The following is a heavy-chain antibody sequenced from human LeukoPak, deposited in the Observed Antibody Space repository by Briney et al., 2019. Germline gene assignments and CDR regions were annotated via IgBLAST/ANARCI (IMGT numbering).Heavy chain of an antibody. J-gene: IGHJ3*02. CDR3: AGYTVTTGKGAFDI. D-gene: IGHD4-17*01. CDR1: GGTFSSYA. V-gene: IGHV1-69*13. CDR2: IIPIFGTA. Sequence: ASVKVSCKASGGTFSSYAISWVRQAPGQGLEWMGGIIPIFGTANYAQKFQGRVTITADESTSTAYMELSSLRSEDTAVYYCAGYTVTTGKGAFDIWGQGTMVTVSS.